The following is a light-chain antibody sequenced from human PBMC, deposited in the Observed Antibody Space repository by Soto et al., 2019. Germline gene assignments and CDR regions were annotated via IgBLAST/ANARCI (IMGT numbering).Light chain of an antibody. CDR3: MQALQTWT. J-gene: IGKJ1*01. CDR2: LVS. CDR1: QSLVYSNGNTY. V-gene: IGKV2-30*01. Sequence: DVVLTQSPLSLPVTLGQPAPISCWSSQSLVYSNGNTYLNWFHQRPGQSPRRLIYLVSNRDSGVPDRFSGSGSGTDFTLKISRVEAEDVGVYYCMQALQTWTFGQGTKVDIK.